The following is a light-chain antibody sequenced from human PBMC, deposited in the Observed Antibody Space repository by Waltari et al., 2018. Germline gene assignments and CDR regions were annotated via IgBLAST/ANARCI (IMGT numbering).Light chain of an antibody. CDR3: QQYDKYPVT. CDR1: QTISSW. Sequence: DIQMTQSPSTLSASVVDRVTITCRASQTISSWLAWYQQKPGKAPQLLIYKASNLESGVPSRFSGSGSGTEFTLSISSLQPDDSATYYCQQYDKYPVTFGQGTKVEIK. V-gene: IGKV1-5*03. J-gene: IGKJ1*01. CDR2: KAS.